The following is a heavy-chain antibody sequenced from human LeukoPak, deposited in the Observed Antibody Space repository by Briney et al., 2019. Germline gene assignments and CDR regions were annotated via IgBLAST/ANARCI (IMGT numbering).Heavy chain of an antibody. CDR3: ARPLSPGIAAATRSAFDI. V-gene: IGHV1-18*01. J-gene: IGHJ3*02. Sequence: ASVKVSCKASGYTFTSYGISWVRQAPGQGLEWMGWISAYNGNTNYAQKLQGRVTMTTDTSTSTAYMELRSLRSDDTAVYYCARPLSPGIAAATRSAFDIWGQGTMVTVSS. CDR1: GYTFTSYG. D-gene: IGHD6-13*01. CDR2: ISAYNGNT.